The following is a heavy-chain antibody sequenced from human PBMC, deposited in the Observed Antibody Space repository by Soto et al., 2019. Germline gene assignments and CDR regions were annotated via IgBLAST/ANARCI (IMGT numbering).Heavy chain of an antibody. CDR3: AREVGQRLRWSFHFDY. CDR2: IDYSGRT. J-gene: IGHJ4*02. V-gene: IGHV4-31*03. Sequence: SETLSLTCTVSGGSIYSGSYYWTWVRQHPGKGLEWIGNIDYSGRTFYNPSLQSRVSLAVDSSQNQFSLQLTSVTAADTAVYYCAREVGQRLRWSFHFDYLGQGILVTVSS. CDR1: GGSIYSGSYY. D-gene: IGHD4-17*01.